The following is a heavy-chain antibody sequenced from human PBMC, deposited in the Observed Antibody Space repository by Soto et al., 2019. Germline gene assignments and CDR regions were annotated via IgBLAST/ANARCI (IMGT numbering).Heavy chain of an antibody. CDR2: INADGTST. CDR3: VKVLARGVVFPRFYFDS. D-gene: IGHD5-12*01. CDR1: GFTFSNSW. Sequence: DVQLVESGGGLVQPGGSLRLSCAASGFTFSNSWMHWVRQVSGKGLEWVSVINADGTSTSYADSVKGRITISRENAKNTLYMQVNSLSAEYTAVYYCVKVLARGVVFPRFYFDSWGQGALVTVSS. V-gene: IGHV3-74*01. J-gene: IGHJ4*02.